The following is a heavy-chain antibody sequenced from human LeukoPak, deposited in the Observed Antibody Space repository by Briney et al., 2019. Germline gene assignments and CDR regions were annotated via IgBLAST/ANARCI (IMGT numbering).Heavy chain of an antibody. Sequence: ASVKVSCKASGGPFSIYGFSWVRQAPGQGLEWMGGIIPIFGTANYAQKFQGKVTITADESTNTAYMELSSLRFEDTAVFYCATNERYGDTRLYHFDYWGQGTLVTVSS. V-gene: IGHV1-69*13. J-gene: IGHJ4*02. D-gene: IGHD4-17*01. CDR3: ATNERYGDTRLYHFDY. CDR1: GGPFSIYG. CDR2: IIPIFGTA.